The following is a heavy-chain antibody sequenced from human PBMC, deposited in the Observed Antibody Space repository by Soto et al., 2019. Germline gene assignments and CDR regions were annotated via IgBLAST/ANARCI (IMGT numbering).Heavy chain of an antibody. J-gene: IGHJ6*02. D-gene: IGHD5-12*01. CDR3: ARGIRGYSGYEPSGGHIYGMDV. V-gene: IGHV1-69*12. Sequence: QVQLVQSGAEVKKPGSSVKVSCKASGGTFSSYAISWVRQAPGQGLEWMGGIIPSFGTANYAQKFQGRVTITADESTSTAYMELSSLRSEDTAVYYCARGIRGYSGYEPSGGHIYGMDVWGQGTTVTVSS. CDR2: IIPSFGTA. CDR1: GGTFSSYA.